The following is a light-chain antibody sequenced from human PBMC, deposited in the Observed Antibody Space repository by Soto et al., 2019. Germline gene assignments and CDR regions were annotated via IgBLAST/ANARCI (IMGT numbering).Light chain of an antibody. CDR2: EGS. CDR3: CSYAGNSLYV. CDR1: SSDVGSYNL. Sequence: QSVLAQPASVSGSPGQSITISCNGTSSDVGSYNLVSWYQQHPGKAPKLMIYEGSKRPSGVSNRFSGSKSGNTASLTISGLQAEDEADYYCCSYAGNSLYVFGTGTKVTVL. J-gene: IGLJ1*01. V-gene: IGLV2-23*01.